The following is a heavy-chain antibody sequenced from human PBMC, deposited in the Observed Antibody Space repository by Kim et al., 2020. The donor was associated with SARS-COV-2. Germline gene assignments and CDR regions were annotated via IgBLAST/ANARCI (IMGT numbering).Heavy chain of an antibody. CDR2: FDPEDGET. J-gene: IGHJ4*02. CDR3: ATGVKTRKFDWLVLDY. Sequence: ASVKVSCKVSGYTLTELSMHWVRQAPGKGLEWMGGFDPEDGETIYAQKFQGRVTMTEDTSTDTAYMELSSLRSEDTAVYYCATGVKTRKFDWLVLDYWGQGTLVTVSS. CDR1: GYTLTELS. V-gene: IGHV1-24*01. D-gene: IGHD3-9*01.